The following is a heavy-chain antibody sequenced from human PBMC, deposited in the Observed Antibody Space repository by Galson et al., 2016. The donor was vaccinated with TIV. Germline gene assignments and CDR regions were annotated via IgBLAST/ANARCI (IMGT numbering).Heavy chain of an antibody. CDR2: IYWDNDE. V-gene: IGHV2-5*02. CDR1: GFSLHSNGVG. CDR3: AHRRRDNGVWYTLDY. D-gene: IGHD2-8*01. J-gene: IGHJ4*02. Sequence: PALVKPPQTPTLTCTFSGFSLHSNGVGVGWIRQPPGKALEWLALIYWDNDERYSPSLKNRLTISKDTSKNQVVLRMTNMDPVDTATYYCAHRRRDNGVWYTLDYWGQGILVTVSS.